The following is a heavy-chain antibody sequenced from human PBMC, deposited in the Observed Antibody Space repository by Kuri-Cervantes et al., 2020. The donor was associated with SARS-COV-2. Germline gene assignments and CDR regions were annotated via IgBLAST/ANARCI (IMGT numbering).Heavy chain of an antibody. CDR2: IYHSGST. CDR3: ARVFLLDYYDSSGYYSD. J-gene: IGHJ4*02. Sequence: SETLSLTCAVYGGSFSGYKWNWIRQPPGKGLEWIGYIYHSGSTYYNPSLKSRVTISVDRSKNQFSLKLSSVTAADTAVYYCARVFLLDYYDSSGYYSDWGQGTLVTVSS. D-gene: IGHD3-22*01. V-gene: IGHV4-30-2*01. CDR1: GGSFSGYK.